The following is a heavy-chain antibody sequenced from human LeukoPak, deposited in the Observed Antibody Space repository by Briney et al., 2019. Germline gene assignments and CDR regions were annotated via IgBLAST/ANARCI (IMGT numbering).Heavy chain of an antibody. D-gene: IGHD3-22*01. CDR2: INQDGSEK. J-gene: IGHJ4*02. V-gene: IGHV3-7*01. CDR1: GFTFTTYW. Sequence: GGSLRLSCAASGFTFTTYWMGWVRQAPGKGLEWVANINQDGSEKYYVDSVKGRFTISRDNAKNSLYLQMNSLRAEDTAVYYCARDPQTYYYDSSGYFDYWGQGTLVTVSS. CDR3: ARDPQTYYYDSSGYFDY.